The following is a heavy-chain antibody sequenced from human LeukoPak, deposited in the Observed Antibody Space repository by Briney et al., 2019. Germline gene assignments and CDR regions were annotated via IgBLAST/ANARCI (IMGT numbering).Heavy chain of an antibody. D-gene: IGHD3-22*01. CDR3: ARAHYDSSGYYCDY. CDR1: GGSISSSSYY. V-gene: IGHV4-39*07. J-gene: IGHJ4*02. CDR2: INYSGST. Sequence: SETLSLTCTVSGGSISSSSYYWGWIRQPPGKGLEWIGSINYSGSTYYSPSLKSRVTISVDTSKNQFSLKVSSVTAADTAVYHCARAHYDSSGYYCDYWGQGTLVTVSS.